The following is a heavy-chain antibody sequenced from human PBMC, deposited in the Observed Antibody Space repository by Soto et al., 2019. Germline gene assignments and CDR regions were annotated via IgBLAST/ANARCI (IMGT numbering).Heavy chain of an antibody. CDR2: MATSSGGT. D-gene: IGHD6-25*01. CDR1: GYTFTANY. J-gene: IGHJ4*02. V-gene: IGHV1-2*02. Sequence: ASVEVSCKPSGYTFTANYIHWVRQAPGQGLEWMGWMATSSGGTRFAQNFQGRVTMTRDTSIATAYMELTTLTLDDTAIYYCARGSGSSWFDYWGQGTQVTVSS. CDR3: ARGSGSSWFDY.